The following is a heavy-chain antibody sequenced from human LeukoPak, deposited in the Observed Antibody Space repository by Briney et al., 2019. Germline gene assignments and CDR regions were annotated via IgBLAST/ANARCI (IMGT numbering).Heavy chain of an antibody. J-gene: IGHJ4*02. CDR3: TRDPSPPSYYDILTGYGGSPPFDY. V-gene: IGHV3-49*03. CDR2: IRSKAYGGTT. Sequence: PGGSLRLSCTASGFTFGDYAMSWFRQAPGKGLEWVGFIRSKAYGGTTEYAASVKGRFTISRDDSKSIAYLQMNSLKTEDTAVYYCTRDPSPPSYYDILTGYGGSPPFDYWGQGTLVTVSS. CDR1: GFTFGDYA. D-gene: IGHD3-9*01.